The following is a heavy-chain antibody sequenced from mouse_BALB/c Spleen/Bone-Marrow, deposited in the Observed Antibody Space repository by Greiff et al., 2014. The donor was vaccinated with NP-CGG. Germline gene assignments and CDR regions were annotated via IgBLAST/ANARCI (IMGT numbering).Heavy chain of an antibody. CDR3: ARITTATGAMDY. CDR1: GFSLTNYG. V-gene: IGHV2-9*02. CDR2: IWADGST. Sequence: QVQLKQSGPGLVAPSQSLSITCTVSGFSLTNYGVHWVRQPPGKGLEWLGVIWADGSTNYNSALMSRLSISKDNSKSQVFFKMNSLQTDDTAMYYCARITTATGAMDYWGQGTSVTVS. J-gene: IGHJ4*01. D-gene: IGHD1-2*01.